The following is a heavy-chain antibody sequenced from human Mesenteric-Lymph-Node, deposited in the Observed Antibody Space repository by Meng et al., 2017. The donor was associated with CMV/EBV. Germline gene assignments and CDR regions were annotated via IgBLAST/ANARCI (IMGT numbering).Heavy chain of an antibody. CDR1: GASVGSGGSY. V-gene: IGHV4-61*03. Sequence: CSVAGASVGSGGSYWSWLRQPPGKGLEWIGYMYNSGRTKYSPSLRSRVTISVDTSKNVLSLKLTSVTAADTAIYYCARANHGSGIFDDWGQGSLVTVSS. D-gene: IGHD3-10*01. J-gene: IGHJ4*02. CDR2: MYNSGRT. CDR3: ARANHGSGIFDD.